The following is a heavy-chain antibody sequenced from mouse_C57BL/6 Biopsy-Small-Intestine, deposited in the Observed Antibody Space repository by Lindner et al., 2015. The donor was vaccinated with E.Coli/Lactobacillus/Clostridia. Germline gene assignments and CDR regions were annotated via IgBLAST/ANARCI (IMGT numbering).Heavy chain of an antibody. D-gene: IGHD2-1*01. CDR1: GYAFSSSW. CDR3: AGIFYGQY. Sequence: VQLQESGPEVVKPGASVKISCKASGYAFSSSWMNWVKQRPGKGLEWIGRIYPGDGDTNYNGKFKGKATLTADKSSSTAYMQLTSLTSEDSAVYFCAGIFYGQYWGQGTLVTVSA. V-gene: IGHV1-82*01. J-gene: IGHJ3*01. CDR2: IYPGDGDT.